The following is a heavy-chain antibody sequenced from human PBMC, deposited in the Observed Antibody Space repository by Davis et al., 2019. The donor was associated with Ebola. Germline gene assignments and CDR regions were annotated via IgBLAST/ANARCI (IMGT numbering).Heavy chain of an antibody. Sequence: SETLSLTCAVSGGFVSSGGYSWSWIRQPPGKGLEWIGYYYYTGSTYYNPSLKSRVTISVDTSKNQFSLKLGSVPAADTAVYYCARGGVLWFGELLLRPANWFDPWGQGTLVTVSS. CDR2: YYYTGST. V-gene: IGHV4-30-4*07. D-gene: IGHD3-10*01. CDR3: ARGGVLWFGELLLRPANWFDP. CDR1: GGFVSSGGYS. J-gene: IGHJ5*02.